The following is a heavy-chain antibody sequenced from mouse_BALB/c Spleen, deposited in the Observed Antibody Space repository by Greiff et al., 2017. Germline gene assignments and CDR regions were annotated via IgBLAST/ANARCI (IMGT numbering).Heavy chain of an antibody. D-gene: IGHD1-1*01. J-gene: IGHJ3*01. Sequence: VQLKESGPGLVKPSQSLSLTCTVTGYSITSDYAWNWIRQFPGNKLEWMGYISYSGSTSYNPSLKSRISIIRDTSKNQFFLQLNSVTTEDTATYYCARSEYYGSSYRFAYWGQGTLVTVSA. CDR3: ARSEYYGSSYRFAY. V-gene: IGHV3-2*02. CDR1: GYSITSDYA. CDR2: ISYSGST.